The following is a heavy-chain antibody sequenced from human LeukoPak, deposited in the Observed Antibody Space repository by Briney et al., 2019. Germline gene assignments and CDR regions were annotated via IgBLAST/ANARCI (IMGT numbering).Heavy chain of an antibody. J-gene: IGHJ4*02. D-gene: IGHD5-18*01. CDR3: ARVRSAEVGGYSFWY. V-gene: IGHV4-61*01. CDR1: GGSVSSGSYY. Sequence: KASETLSLTCTVSGGSVSSGSYYWSWIRQPPGKGLEWIGYIYYSGSTNYNPSLKSRVTISVDTSKNQFSLKLSSVTAADTAVYYCARVRSAEVGGYSFWYWGQGTLVTVSS. CDR2: IYYSGST.